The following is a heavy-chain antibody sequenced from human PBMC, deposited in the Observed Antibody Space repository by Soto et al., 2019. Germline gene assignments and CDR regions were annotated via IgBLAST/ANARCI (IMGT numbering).Heavy chain of an antibody. Sequence: QVQLVQSGAEVKKPGASVKVSCRASGYTFTSYAMDWVRQAPGQRLDWMGWINPVNGNTKYAQKFQGRVTITRYTLASTDYEKGFSLRAEGMAVSYCGRCFSVVDADWFHPWGQVTLVTVSS. CDR1: GYTFTSYA. J-gene: IGHJ5*02. CDR3: GRCFSVVDADWFHP. CDR2: INPVNGNT. V-gene: IGHV1-3*01. D-gene: IGHD1-26*01.